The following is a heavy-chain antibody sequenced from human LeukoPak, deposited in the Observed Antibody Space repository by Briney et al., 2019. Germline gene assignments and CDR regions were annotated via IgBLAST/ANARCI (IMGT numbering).Heavy chain of an antibody. J-gene: IGHJ4*02. D-gene: IGHD4-17*01. CDR1: GFTFSSYG. Sequence: PGGSLRLSCAASGFTFSSYGMHWVRQAPGKGLEWVAFIRYDGSNKYYADSVKGRFTISRDNSKNTLYLQMNSLRAEDTAVYYCAKDQYDYGGSFDYWGQGTLVTVSS. V-gene: IGHV3-30*02. CDR2: IRYDGSNK. CDR3: AKDQYDYGGSFDY.